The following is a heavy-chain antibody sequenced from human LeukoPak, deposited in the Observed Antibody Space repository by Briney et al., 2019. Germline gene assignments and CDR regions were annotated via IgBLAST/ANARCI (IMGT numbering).Heavy chain of an antibody. J-gene: IGHJ5*02. CDR2: IFHSGSH. V-gene: IGHV4-30-2*01. CDR1: GGSISSGGHY. Sequence: SETLSLTCTVFGGSISSGGHYWNWIRQPPGKGLEWIGYIFHSGSHNYNPSLRSRVSMSLDRSKNQFSLNLTSVTAADTAVYFCARAIPSTGYTGPFDPWGLGTLITVSP. D-gene: IGHD2-2*02. CDR3: ARAIPSTGYTGPFDP.